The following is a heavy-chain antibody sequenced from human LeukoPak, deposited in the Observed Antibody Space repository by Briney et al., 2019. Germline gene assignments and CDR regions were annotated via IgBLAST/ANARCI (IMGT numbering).Heavy chain of an antibody. J-gene: IGHJ4*02. CDR3: ARVLGGSGSYSYFDY. Sequence: RPGGSLRLSCAASGFTFSYWMSWVRQAPGKGLEWVANIKQDGSEKYYVDSVKGRFTISRDNAKNSLFLQMNSLRAEDTAVYYCARVLGGSGSYSYFDYWGQGTLVTVSS. D-gene: IGHD3-10*01. V-gene: IGHV3-7*01. CDR1: GFTFSYW. CDR2: IKQDGSEK.